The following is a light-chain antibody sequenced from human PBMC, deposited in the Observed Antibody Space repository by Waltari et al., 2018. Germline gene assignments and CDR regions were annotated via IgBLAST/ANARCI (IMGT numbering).Light chain of an antibody. Sequence: SYELTQPPSVSVSPGQTASITCSGDKLGDLYACWYQQKPGQSPVLVIYQDTKRPSGILGRFSGSNSGNTATLTISGTQAMDEADYYCQAWDSSTLHVVFGGGTKLTVL. CDR2: QDT. CDR3: QAWDSSTLHVV. J-gene: IGLJ2*01. CDR1: KLGDLY. V-gene: IGLV3-1*01.